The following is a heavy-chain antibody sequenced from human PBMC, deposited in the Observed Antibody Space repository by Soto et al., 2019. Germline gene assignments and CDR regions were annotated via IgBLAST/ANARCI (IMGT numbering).Heavy chain of an antibody. J-gene: IGHJ3*02. CDR1: GFNVREYN. Sequence: EVQLVVSGGGLVQPWGSLIFSWTTSGFNVREYNMNWIRQAPGKGLEWVSYISSTSSTIYYTDSVKGRFTISRDDAKNSLYLQMNSLRAEDTAVHYCAGAFDIWGQGTMVTVSS. CDR2: ISSTSSTI. CDR3: AGAFDI. V-gene: IGHV3-48*01.